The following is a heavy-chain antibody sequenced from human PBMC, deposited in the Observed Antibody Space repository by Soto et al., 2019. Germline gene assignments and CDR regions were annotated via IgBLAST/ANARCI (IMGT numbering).Heavy chain of an antibody. CDR3: ARDYGSGSFFPSMMDV. V-gene: IGHV3-23*01. Sequence: PGGSLRLSCAASGFTFSSYAMSWVRQAPGKGLEWVSSISGSGVSTYYADSVKGRFTISRDNAKNSLYLQMNSLRAEDTAVYYCARDYGSGSFFPSMMDVWGQGTTVTVSS. J-gene: IGHJ6*02. D-gene: IGHD3-10*01. CDR2: ISGSGVST. CDR1: GFTFSSYA.